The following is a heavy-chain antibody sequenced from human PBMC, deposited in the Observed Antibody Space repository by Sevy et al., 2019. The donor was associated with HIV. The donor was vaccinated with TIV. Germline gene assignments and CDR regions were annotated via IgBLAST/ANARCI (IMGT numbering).Heavy chain of an antibody. V-gene: IGHV3-23*01. CDR1: EITLSNYA. CDR2: ISGSGGST. D-gene: IGHD2-15*01. CDR3: AKDRAVLVGDAFDL. Sequence: GGSLRLSCAASEITLSNYAMNWVRQAPGRGLEWVSAISGSGGSTYYADSVKGRFTISRDNSKNTLSLQMHSLRVEDTAVYYCAKDRAVLVGDAFDLWGQGIMVTVSS. J-gene: IGHJ3*01.